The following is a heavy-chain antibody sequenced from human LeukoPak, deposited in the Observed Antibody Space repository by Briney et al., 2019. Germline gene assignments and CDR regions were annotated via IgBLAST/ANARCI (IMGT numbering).Heavy chain of an antibody. J-gene: IGHJ4*02. CDR2: ISGGGTT. Sequence: GGSLRLSRAASGFTVSSNYMSWVRQAPGKGLERVSVISGGGTTYYADSVKGRFTSSRDNSKNPLYLQMNSLRAEDTAVYYCATVVAGYFHYWGQGTLVTVSS. CDR3: ATVVAGYFHY. V-gene: IGHV3-66*01. CDR1: GFTVSSNY. D-gene: IGHD6-19*01.